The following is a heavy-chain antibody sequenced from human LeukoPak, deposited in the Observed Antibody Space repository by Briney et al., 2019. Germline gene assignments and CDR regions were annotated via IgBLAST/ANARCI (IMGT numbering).Heavy chain of an antibody. V-gene: IGHV3-21*01. J-gene: IGHJ4*02. CDR2: ISSSSSYI. Sequence: GGSLRLSCAASGFTFSSYSMNWVRQAPGKGLEWVSSISSSSSYIYYADSVKGRFTISRDNAENSLYLQMNSLRAEDTAVYYCARDRVAVAGTFDYWGQGTLVTVSS. CDR3: ARDRVAVAGTFDY. D-gene: IGHD6-19*01. CDR1: GFTFSSYS.